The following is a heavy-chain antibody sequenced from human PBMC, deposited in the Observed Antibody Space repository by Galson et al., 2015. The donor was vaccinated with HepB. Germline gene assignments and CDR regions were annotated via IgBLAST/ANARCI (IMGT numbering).Heavy chain of an antibody. J-gene: IGHJ4*02. CDR1: GYSISELS. CDR2: LKPEDGEM. CDR3: AAYGIRGIIEASFDL. D-gene: IGHD3-10*01. Sequence: SVKVSCKVSGYSISELSIQWVRQAPGKGLEWMGGLKPEDGEMIYAQKFQGKVTMTEDTSTDTAYMELSSLRSEDTAVYYCAAYGIRGIIEASFDLGSQGYLVTVTA. V-gene: IGHV1-24*01.